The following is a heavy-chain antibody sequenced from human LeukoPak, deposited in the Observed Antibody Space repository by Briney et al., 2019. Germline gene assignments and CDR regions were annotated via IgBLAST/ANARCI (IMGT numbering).Heavy chain of an antibody. V-gene: IGHV4-31*03. CDR1: GGSISSGGYH. J-gene: IGHJ4*02. Sequence: SETLSLTCTVSGGSISSGGYHWSWIRQHPGKGLEWIGYISYSGNTYYNPSLKSRLTISVDTSKNQFSLKLSSVTAADTAVYYCARVDGNGNYVDYWGQGTLVTVSS. D-gene: IGHD1-1*01. CDR2: ISYSGNT. CDR3: ARVDGNGNYVDY.